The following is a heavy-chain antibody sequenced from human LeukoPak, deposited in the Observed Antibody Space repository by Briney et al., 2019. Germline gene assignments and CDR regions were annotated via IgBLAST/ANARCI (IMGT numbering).Heavy chain of an antibody. CDR2: ISGSGGST. CDR1: GFTFSSYA. CDR3: AKDPSALRVYYFDY. V-gene: IGHV3-23*01. D-gene: IGHD3-16*01. J-gene: IGHJ4*02. Sequence: GGSLRLSCAASGFTFSSYAMSWVRQAPGKGLEWGSAISGSGGSTYYADSVKGRFTISRDNSKNTLYLQMNSLRAEDTAVYYCAKDPSALRVYYFDYWGQGTLVTVSS.